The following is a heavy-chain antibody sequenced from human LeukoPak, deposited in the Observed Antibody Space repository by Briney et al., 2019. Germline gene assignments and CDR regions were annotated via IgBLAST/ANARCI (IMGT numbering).Heavy chain of an antibody. CDR3: ARDRGPDCSGGSCWDY. D-gene: IGHD2-15*01. CDR1: GASISSYY. V-gene: IGHV4-59*01. J-gene: IGHJ4*02. Sequence: SETLSLTCTVSGASISSYYWSWIRQPPGKGLEWIGYIYYSGNTNYNPSLKSRVTISVDTSKNQFSLKLSSVTAADTAVHYCARDRGPDCSGGSCWDYWGQGTLVTVSS. CDR2: IYYSGNT.